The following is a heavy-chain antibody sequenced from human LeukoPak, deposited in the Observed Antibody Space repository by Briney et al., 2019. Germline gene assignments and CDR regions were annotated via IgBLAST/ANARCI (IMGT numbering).Heavy chain of an antibody. CDR3: ARERDDYYFDY. Sequence: GGSLRLSCAASGFTFSGYEMNWVRQAPGKGQDWVSYISRSGTIISYADSVKGGFTISRDNAKNSLYLQMNSLRAEDTAVYYCARERDDYYFDYWGQGTLVTVSS. J-gene: IGHJ4*02. CDR2: ISRSGTII. D-gene: IGHD3-3*01. CDR1: GFTFSGYE. V-gene: IGHV3-48*03.